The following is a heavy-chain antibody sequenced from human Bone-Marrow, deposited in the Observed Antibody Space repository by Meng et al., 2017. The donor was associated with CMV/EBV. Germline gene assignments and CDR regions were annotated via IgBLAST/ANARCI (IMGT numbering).Heavy chain of an antibody. D-gene: IGHD2-21*01. Sequence: GGSLRLSCAASGFAFSNYWMTWIRQAPGKGLEWVGNINQHGSENQYADSVRGRFTISRDNARNSVYLQMNTLRAEDTAVYYCAKDQTYCGGDCYSVQGYWGQGTLVTVSS. CDR1: GFAFSNYW. V-gene: IGHV3-7*01. CDR3: AKDQTYCGGDCYSVQGY. J-gene: IGHJ4*02. CDR2: INQHGSEN.